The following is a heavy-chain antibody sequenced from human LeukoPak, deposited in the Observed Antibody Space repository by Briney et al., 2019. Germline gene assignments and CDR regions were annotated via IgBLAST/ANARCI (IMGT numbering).Heavy chain of an antibody. CDR3: ARGKYYYDRSGYYYVSP. J-gene: IGHJ5*02. Sequence: PSETLSLTCAAYGGSFSGYYWSWIRQPPGKGLEWIGEINHSGSTNYNPSLKSRVTISVDTSKNQFSLKLSSVTAADTAVYYCARGKYYYDRSGYYYVSPWGQGTLVTVSS. CDR2: INHSGST. V-gene: IGHV4-34*01. CDR1: GGSFSGYY. D-gene: IGHD3-22*01.